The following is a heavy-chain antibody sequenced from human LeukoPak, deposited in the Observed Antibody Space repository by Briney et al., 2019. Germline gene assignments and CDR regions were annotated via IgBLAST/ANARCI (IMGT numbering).Heavy chain of an antibody. Sequence: GGSLRLSCTASGFTFSNTWMNWVRQAPGKGLEWVSYISSRSGIIYYADSVKGRFTISRDNAKNSLYLQVNSLRAEDTAVYYCARVSPDSSGYYYYDYYYMDVWGKGTTVTVSS. J-gene: IGHJ6*03. D-gene: IGHD3-22*01. CDR1: GFTFSNTW. CDR2: ISSRSGII. V-gene: IGHV3-48*04. CDR3: ARVSPDSSGYYYYDYYYMDV.